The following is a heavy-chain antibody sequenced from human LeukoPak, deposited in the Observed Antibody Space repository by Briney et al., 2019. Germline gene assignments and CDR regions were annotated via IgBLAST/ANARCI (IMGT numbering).Heavy chain of an antibody. Sequence: SETLSLTCAVSGYSISSGYYWGWIRQPPGKGLEWIGSIYHSGSTYYNPSLKSRVTISVDTSKNQFSLKLSSVTAADTAVYDCARRIGSGSYYKPYFDYWGRGTLVTVSS. CDR1: GYSISSGYY. V-gene: IGHV4-38-2*01. D-gene: IGHD3-10*01. J-gene: IGHJ4*02. CDR2: IYHSGST. CDR3: ARRIGSGSYYKPYFDY.